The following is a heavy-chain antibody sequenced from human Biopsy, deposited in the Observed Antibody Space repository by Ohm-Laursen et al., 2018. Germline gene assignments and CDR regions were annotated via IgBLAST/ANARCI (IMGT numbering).Heavy chain of an antibody. CDR2: IWYDGSIE. J-gene: IGHJ3*02. CDR1: GFTLTDSG. CDR3: ARDRLLYQYDSSGSDI. Sequence: SLRLSCTASGFTLTDSGMHWVRQAPGKGLEWVAVIWYDGSIEYYVDSVKGRFTISRDNYKNILYLQMNSLRVEDTAVYYCARDRLLYQYDSSGSDIWGQGTVVTVSS. D-gene: IGHD3-22*01. V-gene: IGHV3-33*08.